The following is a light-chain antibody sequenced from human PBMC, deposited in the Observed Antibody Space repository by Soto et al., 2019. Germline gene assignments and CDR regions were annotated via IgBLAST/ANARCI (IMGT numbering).Light chain of an antibody. Sequence: QSVLTQPPSVSGAPGQRVTISCAGSSSNIGAGYDVHWYQQLPGTAPKLLIYGNSNRPSGVPDRFSGSKSGTSASLAITGLQAADEADYYCQSYDSSLSALVFGGGTKLPVL. CDR1: SSNIGAGYD. V-gene: IGLV1-40*01. J-gene: IGLJ2*01. CDR3: QSYDSSLSALV. CDR2: GNS.